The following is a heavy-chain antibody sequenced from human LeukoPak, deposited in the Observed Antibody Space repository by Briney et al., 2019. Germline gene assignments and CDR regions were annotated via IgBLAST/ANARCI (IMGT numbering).Heavy chain of an antibody. V-gene: IGHV4-34*01. CDR3: ARSPPPPYYYDSSGYYTPGYFDY. D-gene: IGHD3-22*01. J-gene: IGHJ4*02. CDR1: GGSFSGYY. CDR2: INHSGST. Sequence: SETLSLTCAVYGGSFSGYYWSWIHQPPGKGLEWIGEINHSGSTNYNPSLKSRVTISVVTSKTQFSLKLISVTAADTAVYYCARSPPPPYYYDSSGYYTPGYFDYWGQGTLVTVSS.